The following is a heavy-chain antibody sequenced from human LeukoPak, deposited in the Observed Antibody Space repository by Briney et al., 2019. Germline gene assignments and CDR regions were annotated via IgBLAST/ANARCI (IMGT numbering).Heavy chain of an antibody. D-gene: IGHD4-11*01. CDR1: GGSFSGYY. J-gene: IGHJ4*02. CDR2: INHSGST. V-gene: IGHV4-34*01. CDR3: ASSPNDYRNY. Sequence: SETLSLTCAVYGGSFSGYYWSWIRQPPGKGLEWIGEINHSGSTNYNPSLKSRVTISVDTSKNQFSLKLSSVTAADTAVYYCASSPNDYRNYWGQGTLVTVSS.